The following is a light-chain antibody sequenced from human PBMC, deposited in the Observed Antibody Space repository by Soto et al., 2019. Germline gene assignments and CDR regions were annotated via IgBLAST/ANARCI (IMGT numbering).Light chain of an antibody. V-gene: IGKV2-40*01. CDR3: MQTLHTPQLT. CDR1: QSLLDSDDGNTY. Sequence: DIVMTQTPLSLPVTPGEPASISCRSSQSLLDSDDGNTYLDWFLQKPGQSPQLLIYMTSKRAPGVPDRFSGSGSGTDFTLKISRVEADDAGIYYCMQTLHTPQLTFGGGTKV. J-gene: IGKJ4*01. CDR2: MTS.